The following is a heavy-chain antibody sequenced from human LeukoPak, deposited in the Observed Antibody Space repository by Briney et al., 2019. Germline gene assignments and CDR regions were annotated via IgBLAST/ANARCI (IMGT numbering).Heavy chain of an antibody. CDR3: ARELWFANAPGSWLDP. D-gene: IGHD3-10*01. V-gene: IGHV4-30-2*01. Sequence: SQTLSLTCVVSGDSISSGAYSWSWIRQPPGKGLEWVGYIFHTGSTFYNPSLKTRVTISVDNSKNQFSLRLSSVTAADTAVYYCARELWFANAPGSWLDPWGQGTLVTVSS. CDR2: IFHTGST. J-gene: IGHJ5*02. CDR1: GDSISSGAYS.